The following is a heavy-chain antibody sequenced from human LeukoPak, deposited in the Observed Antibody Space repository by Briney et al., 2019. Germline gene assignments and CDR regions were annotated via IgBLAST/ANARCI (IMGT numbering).Heavy chain of an antibody. D-gene: IGHD5-18*01. CDR1: GFTFSNYE. V-gene: IGHV3-48*03. J-gene: IGHJ4*02. Sequence: PGGSLRLSCAASGFTFSNYEMNWVRQAPGKGLEWVSYISSSGSSIYYADSVKGRFTMSRDNAKNSLYLQMNSLRAEDTAVYYCARDARGYSYGPAFDYWGQGTLVTVSS. CDR3: ARDARGYSYGPAFDY. CDR2: ISSSGSSI.